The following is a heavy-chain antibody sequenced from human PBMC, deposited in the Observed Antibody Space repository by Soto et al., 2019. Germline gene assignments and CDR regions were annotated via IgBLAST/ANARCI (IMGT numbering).Heavy chain of an antibody. J-gene: IGHJ4*02. CDR2: ISYDGSNK. Sequence: QVQLVESGGGVVQPGRSLRLSCAASGFTFSSYGMHWVRQAPGKGLEWVAVISYDGSNKYYADSVKGRFTISRDNSKNTLYLQMNSLRAEDTAVYYCAKDNGVCSGGSCPDYWGQGTLVTVSS. CDR1: GFTFSSYG. CDR3: AKDNGVCSGGSCPDY. V-gene: IGHV3-30*18. D-gene: IGHD2-15*01.